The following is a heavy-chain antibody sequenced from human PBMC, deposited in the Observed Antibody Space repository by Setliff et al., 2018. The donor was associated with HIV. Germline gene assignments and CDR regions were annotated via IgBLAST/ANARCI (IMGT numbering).Heavy chain of an antibody. Sequence: ASVKVSCKASGYTFTSYDINWVRQATGQGLEWMGWMNPNSGYTGYAQKFQGRVTMTRNTSISTAYMELSSLRSEDTAVYYCARGPRAPTQFLEWISYYYYGMDVWGQGTTVTVSS. CDR1: GYTFTSYD. J-gene: IGHJ6*02. V-gene: IGHV1-8*02. CDR3: ARGPRAPTQFLEWISYYYYGMDV. D-gene: IGHD3-3*01. CDR2: MNPNSGYT.